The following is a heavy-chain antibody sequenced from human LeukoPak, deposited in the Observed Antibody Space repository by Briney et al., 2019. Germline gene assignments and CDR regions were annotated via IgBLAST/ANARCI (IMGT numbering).Heavy chain of an antibody. J-gene: IGHJ4*02. CDR1: GFTVSSNY. D-gene: IGHD3-10*01. V-gene: IGHV3-53*01. CDR3: ARSVATPSDGSGIKDY. CDR2: IYSGGST. Sequence: PGGSLRLSCAASGFTVSSNYMSWVRQAPGKGLEWVSVIYSGGSTYYADSVKGRFTISRDNSKNTLYLQMNSLRAEDTAVYYCARSVATPSDGSGIKDYWGQGTLVTVSS.